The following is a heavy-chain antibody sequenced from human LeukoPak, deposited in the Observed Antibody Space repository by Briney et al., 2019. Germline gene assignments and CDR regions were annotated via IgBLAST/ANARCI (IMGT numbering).Heavy chain of an antibody. J-gene: IGHJ6*02. CDR1: GYTFTSYA. CDR3: ARGYCSSTSCXRPYYXYGMDV. V-gene: IGHV1-3*01. Sequence: ASVKVSCKASGYTFTSYAMHWVRQAPGQRLEWMGWINAGNGNTKYSQKFQGRVTITRDTSASTAYMELSSLRSEDTAVYYCARGYCSSTSCXRPYYXYGMDVWGQGTTXTXSS. CDR2: INAGNGNT. D-gene: IGHD2-2*02.